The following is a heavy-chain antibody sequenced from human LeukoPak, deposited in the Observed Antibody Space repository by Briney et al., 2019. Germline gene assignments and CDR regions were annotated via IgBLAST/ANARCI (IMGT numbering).Heavy chain of an antibody. J-gene: IGHJ4*02. V-gene: IGHV4-30-4*08. CDR3: ARDPGLYYFDY. CDR1: GGSISSYY. CDR2: IYYSGST. Sequence: SETLSLTCTVSGGSISSYYWSWIRQPPGKGLEWIGYIYYSGSTYYNPSLKSRVTISVDTSKNQFSLKLSSVTAADTAVYYCARDPGLYYFDYWGQGTLVTVSS.